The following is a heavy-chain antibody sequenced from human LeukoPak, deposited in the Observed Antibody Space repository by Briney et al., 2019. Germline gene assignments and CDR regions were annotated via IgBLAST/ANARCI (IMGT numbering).Heavy chain of an antibody. D-gene: IGHD1-26*01. CDR2: INPNSGGT. V-gene: IGHV1-2*02. CDR1: GYTFTGYY. Sequence: ASVKVSCKASGYTFTGYYMHWVRQAPGQGLEWMGWINPNSGGTNYAQKFQGRVTMTRDTSISTAYMELSRLRSDDTAAYYCASRPYSGSYPGSDYWGQGTLVTVSS. CDR3: ASRPYSGSYPGSDY. J-gene: IGHJ4*02.